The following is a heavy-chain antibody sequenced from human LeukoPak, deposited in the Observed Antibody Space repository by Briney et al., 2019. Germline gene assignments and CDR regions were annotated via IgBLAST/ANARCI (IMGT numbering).Heavy chain of an antibody. CDR1: GYTFTSYD. J-gene: IGHJ5*02. CDR3: ARGPAFPWVSWFDP. D-gene: IGHD2-21*02. Sequence: ASVKVSCKASGYTFTSYDINWVRQATGQGLEWMGWMNPNSGNTGYAQKFQGRVTMTMTTSISTAYMELSSLGSEDTAVYYCARGPAFPWVSWFDPWGQGTLVTVSS. CDR2: MNPNSGNT. V-gene: IGHV1-8*01.